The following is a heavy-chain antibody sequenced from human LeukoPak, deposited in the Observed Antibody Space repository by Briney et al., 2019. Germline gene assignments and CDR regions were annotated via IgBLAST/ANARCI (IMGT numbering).Heavy chain of an antibody. CDR3: TTCAPNRYWFAP. CDR2: IDYSGYT. V-gene: IGHV4-59*08. J-gene: IGHJ5*02. Sequence: SETLSLTCNISEGSISHDYWVWVRQPPGKGLEWIAYIDYSGYTDYNPSVKGRVTMSIDTSKGQFTLHLRSVSAADTAIYYCTTCAPNRYWFAPWGQGIQVTVSS. D-gene: IGHD2-2*01. CDR1: EGSISHDY.